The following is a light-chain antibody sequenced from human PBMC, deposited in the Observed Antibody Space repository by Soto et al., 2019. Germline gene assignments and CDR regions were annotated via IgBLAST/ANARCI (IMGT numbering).Light chain of an antibody. CDR1: SSDVGGYNY. J-gene: IGLJ2*01. CDR3: SSYAGSNNPVG. Sequence: QSALTQPPSASGSPGQSVTISCTGTSSDVGGYNYVSWYQQHPGKAPKLMIYEVSKRPSGVPDRFSGSKSGNTASLTVSGLQAEDEADYYCSSYAGSNNPVGCGGGTKVTVL. V-gene: IGLV2-8*01. CDR2: EVS.